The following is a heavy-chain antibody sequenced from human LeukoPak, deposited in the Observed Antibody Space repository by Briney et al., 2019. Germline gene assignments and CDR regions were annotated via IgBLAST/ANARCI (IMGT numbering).Heavy chain of an antibody. V-gene: IGHV3-30*03. D-gene: IGHD3-22*01. Sequence: AGGSLRLSCAASGFTFSSYGMHWVRQARGKGLEWVAVISYDGSDKYYADSVKGRFTISRDNSKNTLYLQMNSLRAEDTAVYYCARGPHPYYYDSSGLDPWGQGTLVTVSS. CDR2: ISYDGSDK. CDR1: GFTFSSYG. CDR3: ARGPHPYYYDSSGLDP. J-gene: IGHJ5*02.